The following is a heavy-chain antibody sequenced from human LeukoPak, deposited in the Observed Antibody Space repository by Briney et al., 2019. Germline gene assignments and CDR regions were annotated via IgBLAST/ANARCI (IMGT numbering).Heavy chain of an antibody. J-gene: IGHJ5*02. CDR1: GGSISSYY. V-gene: IGHV4-59*01. D-gene: IGHD3-10*01. Sequence: PSETLSLTCTVSGGSISSYYWSWIRQPPGKGLEWIGYIYYSGSTNYNPSLKRRVTISVDTSKNQFSLKLSSVTAADTAVYYCARVGYYGSGGYYNTLRFDPWGQGTLVSVSS. CDR2: IYYSGST. CDR3: ARVGYYGSGGYYNTLRFDP.